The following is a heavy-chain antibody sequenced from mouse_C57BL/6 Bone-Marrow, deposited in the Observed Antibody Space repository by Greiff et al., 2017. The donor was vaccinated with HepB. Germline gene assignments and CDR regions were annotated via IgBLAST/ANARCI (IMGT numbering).Heavy chain of an antibody. CDR3: ASVITTVVATRGYAMDY. Sequence: QVQLQQPGTELVKPGASVKLSCKASGYTFTSYWMHWVKQRPGQGLEWIGNINPSNGGTNYNEKFKSKATLTVDKSSSTAYMQLSSLTSEDSAVYYCASVITTVVATRGYAMDYWGQGTSVTVSS. CDR2: INPSNGGT. D-gene: IGHD1-1*01. V-gene: IGHV1-53*01. CDR1: GYTFTSYW. J-gene: IGHJ4*01.